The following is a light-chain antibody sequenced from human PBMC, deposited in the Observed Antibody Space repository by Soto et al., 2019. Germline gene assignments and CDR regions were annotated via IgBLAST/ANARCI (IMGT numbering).Light chain of an antibody. V-gene: IGLV2-14*01. CDR3: SSYTSSNTLI. CDR1: SSDVGGYNY. J-gene: IGLJ2*01. Sequence: QSALMQPASVSGSRGQSITISCTGASSDVGGYNYVSWYQQFPGRAPKVMIYEVTNRPSGVSNRFSGSKSGNTASLTISGLQAEDEADYYCSSYTSSNTLIFGGGTK. CDR2: EVT.